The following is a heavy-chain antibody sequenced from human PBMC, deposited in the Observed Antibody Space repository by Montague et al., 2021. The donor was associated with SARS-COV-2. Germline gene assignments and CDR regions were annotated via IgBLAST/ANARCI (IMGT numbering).Heavy chain of an antibody. Sequence: SLRLSCSASGFTFSSYAMHWVRQAPGKGLEWVALTSYDGSNKYYVDSVKGRFTISRDNSKNTLYVQMNSLRAEDTAMYYCARAGSGSYRYGMDVWGQGPTVTVSS. CDR3: ARAGSGSYRYGMDV. CDR1: GFTFSSYA. V-gene: IGHV3-30*04. CDR2: TSYDGSNK. J-gene: IGHJ6*02. D-gene: IGHD3-10*01.